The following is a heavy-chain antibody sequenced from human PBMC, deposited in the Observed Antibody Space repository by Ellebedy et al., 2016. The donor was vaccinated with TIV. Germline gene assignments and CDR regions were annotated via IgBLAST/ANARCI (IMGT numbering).Heavy chain of an antibody. CDR2: IKGDGSSA. CDR3: ARGGLTAASDY. D-gene: IGHD2-2*01. J-gene: IGHJ4*02. V-gene: IGHV3-74*01. CDR1: GFTFTSYW. Sequence: GGSLRLSCAASGFTFTSYWMHWVRQAPGKELVWVSRIKGDGSSAGYADSVKGRFTISRDNAKNTLYLQMNSLRAEDTAVNYCARGGLTAASDYWGQGTLVTVSS.